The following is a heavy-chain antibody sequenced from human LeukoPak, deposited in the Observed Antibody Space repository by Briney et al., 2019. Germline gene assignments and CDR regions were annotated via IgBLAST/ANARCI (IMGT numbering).Heavy chain of an antibody. D-gene: IGHD2-15*01. CDR1: GDSVSSNTAA. CDR3: ARDGWPAFDY. V-gene: IGHV6-1*01. CDR2: TFYRSKWYN. J-gene: IGHJ4*02. Sequence: SQTLSLTCVIAGDSVSSNTAAWNWIRQSPLRGLEWLGRTFYRSKWYNDCAGSVKSRITISPDTSKNHFSLHLDSVTPEDTAMYYRARDGWPAFDYWGQGSLVTVSS.